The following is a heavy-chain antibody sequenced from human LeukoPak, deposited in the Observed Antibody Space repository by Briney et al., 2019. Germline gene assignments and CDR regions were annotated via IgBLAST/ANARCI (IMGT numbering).Heavy chain of an antibody. CDR3: AKGPLSGSNFYFGY. CDR1: GFTFSSYA. J-gene: IGHJ4*02. D-gene: IGHD1-26*01. V-gene: IGHV3-23*01. Sequence: GGSLRLSCAPSGFTFSSYAINWVRQAPGRGLEWVSTVSGSGDSTYYADSVKGRFTLSRDNSKNTLYLQMNSLRAEDTAVYYCAKGPLSGSNFYFGYWGQGALVTVSS. CDR2: VSGSGDST.